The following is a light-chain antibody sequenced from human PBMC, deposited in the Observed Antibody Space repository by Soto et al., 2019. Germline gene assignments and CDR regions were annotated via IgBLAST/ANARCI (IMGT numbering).Light chain of an antibody. CDR2: NNN. Sequence: QSVLTQPPSASATPGQRVTISCSGGSSNIGTNAVNWYQQLPGTAPKLLIYNNNQRPSGVPDRLSGSKSGTSASLAISGLQSEDEADYYCAAWDDSLNGYVFGTGTKVTVL. CDR1: SSNIGTNA. V-gene: IGLV1-44*01. J-gene: IGLJ1*01. CDR3: AAWDDSLNGYV.